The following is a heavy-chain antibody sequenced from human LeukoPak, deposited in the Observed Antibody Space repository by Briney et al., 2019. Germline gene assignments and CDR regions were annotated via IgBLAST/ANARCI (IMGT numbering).Heavy chain of an antibody. D-gene: IGHD3-9*01. J-gene: IGHJ4*02. CDR2: ISRNSYNI. V-gene: IGHV3-9*01. CDR3: AKSRDDGTGYYYDY. Sequence: QTGGSLRLSCAASGFSFDDYAMHWVRQAPGKGLEWVAGISRNSYNIAYGDSVKGRFTISRDNAKKSLSLQMNSLGTEDTAFYYCAKSRDDGTGYYYDYWGQGVLVTVAS. CDR1: GFSFDDYA.